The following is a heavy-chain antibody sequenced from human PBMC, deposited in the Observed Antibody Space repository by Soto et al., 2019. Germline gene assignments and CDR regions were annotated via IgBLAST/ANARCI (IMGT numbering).Heavy chain of an antibody. CDR2: IYHSGST. CDR3: ARGSEYYYYGMDV. CDR1: GGSISSSYW. J-gene: IGHJ6*02. V-gene: IGHV4-4*02. Sequence: QVQLQQSGPGLVKPSGTLSLTCAVSGGSISSSYWWSWVRQPRGKGLEWIGEIYHSGSTNNNTSLTSRVTTSVDKSKNQFSLKVSYGTAADTAGNYCARGSEYYYYGMDVWGQGTTVTVSS.